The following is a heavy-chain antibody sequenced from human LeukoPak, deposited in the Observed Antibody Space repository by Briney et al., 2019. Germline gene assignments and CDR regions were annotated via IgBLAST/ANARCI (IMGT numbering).Heavy chain of an antibody. D-gene: IGHD6-25*01. Sequence: GSLRLSCAASGFTFSYYYMSWIRRAPGKGVEWVSYISSSGSTIYYADSVKGGFTISRHNAKNSLYLQMNSLRAEDTAVYYCARPRRGVFDYWGQGTLVTVSS. CDR3: ARPRRGVFDY. CDR2: ISSSGSTI. V-gene: IGHV3-11*01. CDR1: GFTFSYYY. J-gene: IGHJ4*02.